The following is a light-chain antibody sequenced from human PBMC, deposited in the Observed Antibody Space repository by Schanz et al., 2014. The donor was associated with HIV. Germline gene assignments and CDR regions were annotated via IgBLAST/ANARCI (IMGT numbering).Light chain of an antibody. V-gene: IGKV3-15*01. J-gene: IGKJ1*01. CDR2: GAS. CDR3: QQYGSPPWT. CDR1: QSISNN. Sequence: EIVMTQSPATLYVSPGEGATLSCRASQSISNNLAWYQHKPGQAPRLLIYGASTRATGIPARFSGSGSGTDFTLTISRLEPEDYAVYYCQQYGSPPWTFGQGTKVEV.